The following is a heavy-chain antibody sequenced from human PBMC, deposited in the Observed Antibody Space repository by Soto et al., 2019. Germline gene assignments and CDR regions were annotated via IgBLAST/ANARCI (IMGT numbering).Heavy chain of an antibody. V-gene: IGHV3-73*01. Sequence: VQLVQSGGGLVQPGESLQLSCAASGLSFSDSPIHWVRQASGKGLEWVGRIRSKDYNYATAYAASVKGRFAASRDDSKSTAYLQMNSLKIEDTAVYYCIRGGVRTWRLDPWRQGTLVTVSS. CDR2: IRSKDYNYAT. D-gene: IGHD3-10*01. CDR3: IRGGVRTWRLDP. CDR1: GLSFSDSP. J-gene: IGHJ5*02.